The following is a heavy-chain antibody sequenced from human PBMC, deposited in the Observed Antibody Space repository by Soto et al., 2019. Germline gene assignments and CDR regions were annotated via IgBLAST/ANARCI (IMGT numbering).Heavy chain of an antibody. CDR2: INSDGSST. CDR3: AREKADPYYDSSGYAFDI. J-gene: IGHJ3*02. CDR1: GFTFSSYW. Sequence: GGSLRLSCAASGFTFSSYWMHWVRQAPGKGLVWVSRINSDGSSTSYADSVKGRFTISRDNAKNTLYLQMNSLRAEDTAVYYCAREKADPYYDSSGYAFDIWGQGTMATVSS. V-gene: IGHV3-74*01. D-gene: IGHD3-22*01.